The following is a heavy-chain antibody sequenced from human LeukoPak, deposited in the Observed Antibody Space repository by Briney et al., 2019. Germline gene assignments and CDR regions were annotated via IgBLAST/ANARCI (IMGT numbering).Heavy chain of an antibody. J-gene: IGHJ5*02. CDR2: INPTGGST. CDR1: GYTFTSYY. V-gene: IGHV1-46*01. CDR3: ARDNSVGDNAWWFDP. D-gene: IGHD1-26*01. Sequence: ASVKVSCKASGYTFTSYYMHWVRQAPGQGLEWMGIINPTGGSTGYAQKFQGRVTMTRDMSTSTDYMELSSLRSEDTVIYYCARDNSVGDNAWWFDPWGQGTLVTVSS.